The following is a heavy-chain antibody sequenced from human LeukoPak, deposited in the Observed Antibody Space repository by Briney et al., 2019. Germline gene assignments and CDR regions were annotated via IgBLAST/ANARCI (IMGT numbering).Heavy chain of an antibody. V-gene: IGHV3-23*01. Sequence: PGGSPRLSCAASGFTFSSYTMSWVRQAPGKGLEWVSAIINSGGSTYYGDSVKGRFTISRDNSKNTLYLQMSSLRAEDTATYYCAGGPPGAGYGYYYGMDVWGQGTAVTVSS. CDR3: AGGPPGAGYGYYYGMDV. D-gene: IGHD5-12*01. CDR2: IINSGGST. J-gene: IGHJ6*02. CDR1: GFTFSSYT.